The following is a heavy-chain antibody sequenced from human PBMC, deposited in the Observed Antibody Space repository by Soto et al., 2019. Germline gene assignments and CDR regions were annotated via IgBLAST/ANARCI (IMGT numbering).Heavy chain of an antibody. Sequence: GGSLRLSCAASGFTFRSYTLSWVRQAPGKGPEWVSGITQGGTTHYADSVKGRFTISRDNSKNMVYLQMFNLRGEDTAVYYCAKDLQPDGAWVFDYRGQRSSVTVSS. D-gene: IGHD4-17*01. V-gene: IGHV3-23*01. CDR2: ITQGGTT. J-gene: IGHJ4*02. CDR3: AKDLQPDGAWVFDY. CDR1: GFTFRSYT.